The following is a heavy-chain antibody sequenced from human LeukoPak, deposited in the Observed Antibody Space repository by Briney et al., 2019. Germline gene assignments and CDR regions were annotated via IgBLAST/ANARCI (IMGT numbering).Heavy chain of an antibody. V-gene: IGHV3-43*01. Sequence: PGGSLRLSCAASGFTFYDYTMHWVRQAPGKGLEWVSLINWDGGSTNYADSVKGRFTISRDNSNNFLYLQLNSLRTEDTALYYCAKDFYYPSGTLGNWGQGTLVTVSS. CDR2: INWDGGST. CDR3: AKDFYYPSGTLGN. J-gene: IGHJ4*02. D-gene: IGHD3-10*01. CDR1: GFTFYDYT.